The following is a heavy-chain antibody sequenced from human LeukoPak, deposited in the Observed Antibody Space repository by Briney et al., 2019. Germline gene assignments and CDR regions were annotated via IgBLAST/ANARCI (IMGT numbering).Heavy chain of an antibody. CDR2: IYSGGST. CDR1: RFTVSSNY. Sequence: GRSLRLSCAASRFTVSSNYMSWVRQAPGKGLEWVSVIYSGGSTYYADSVKGRFTISRDNSKNTLYLQMNSLRAEDTAVYYCARVEDYYGMDVWGQGTTVTVSS. CDR3: ARVEDYYGMDV. J-gene: IGHJ6*02. V-gene: IGHV3-53*01.